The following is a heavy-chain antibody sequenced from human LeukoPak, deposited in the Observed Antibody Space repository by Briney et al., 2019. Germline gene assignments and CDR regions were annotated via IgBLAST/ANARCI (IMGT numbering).Heavy chain of an antibody. CDR2: INPNSGGT. CDR3: ARGHQSLRFLEWLPSAY. J-gene: IGHJ4*02. V-gene: IGHV1-2*06. D-gene: IGHD3-3*01. Sequence: GASVKVSCKASGYTFTGYYMHWVRQAPGQGLEWMGRINPNSGGTNYAQKFQGRVTMTRDTSISTAYMELSRLRSDDTAVYYCARGHQSLRFLEWLPSAYWGQGTLVTVSS. CDR1: GYTFTGYY.